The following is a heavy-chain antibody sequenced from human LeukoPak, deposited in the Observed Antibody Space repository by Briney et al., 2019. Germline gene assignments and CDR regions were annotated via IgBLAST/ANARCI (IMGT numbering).Heavy chain of an antibody. Sequence: ASVKVSCKVSGYTLTELSMHWVRQAPGKGLEWMGGFDPEDGETIYAQKFQGRVTMTEDTSTDTAYMELSSLRSEDTAVYYCATAAYSSVFDAFDIWDQGTMVTVSS. CDR3: ATAAYSSVFDAFDI. V-gene: IGHV1-24*01. D-gene: IGHD6-25*01. CDR1: GYTLTELS. J-gene: IGHJ3*02. CDR2: FDPEDGET.